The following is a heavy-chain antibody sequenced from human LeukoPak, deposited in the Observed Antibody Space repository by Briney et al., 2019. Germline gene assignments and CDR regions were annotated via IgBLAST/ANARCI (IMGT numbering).Heavy chain of an antibody. CDR1: GGSDGSISSSNY. CDR2: IYHSGST. V-gene: IGHV4-4*02. CDR3: ARIRGYSLPSYYFDY. D-gene: IGHD5-18*01. J-gene: IGHJ4*02. Sequence: PSGTLSLTCAVSGGSDGSISSSNYCSWVRQPPGKGLEWFGEIYHSGSTNYNPSLKSRVTISVDTSKNQFSLKLSSVTAADTAVYYCARIRGYSLPSYYFDYSGQGTLVTVSS.